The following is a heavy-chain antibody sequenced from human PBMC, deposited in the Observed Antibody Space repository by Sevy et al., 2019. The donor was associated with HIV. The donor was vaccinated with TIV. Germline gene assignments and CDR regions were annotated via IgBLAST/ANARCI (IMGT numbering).Heavy chain of an antibody. CDR3: AGGDTPMITDLDY. V-gene: IGHV3-23*01. D-gene: IGHD3-16*01. Sequence: GGSLRLSCAASGLSFTSNGMSWVRQAPGKGLEWVAGITSGGATYYADSVKGRFTVSRDNSKNTRYLQLNNLRAVDTAVFYCAGGDTPMITDLDYWGQGTLVTVSS. J-gene: IGHJ4*02. CDR1: GLSFTSNG. CDR2: ITSGGAT.